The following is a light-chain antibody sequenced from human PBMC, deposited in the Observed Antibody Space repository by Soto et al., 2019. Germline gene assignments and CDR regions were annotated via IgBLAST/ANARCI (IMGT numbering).Light chain of an antibody. CDR1: QGISNF. Sequence: DIQMTQSPSTLSGSVGDRVTITCRASQGISNFLAWYQQKPGKVPKLLIYDASTLQSGVPSRFSGSGSGTDFTLTISSLQPEDVATYYCQKYNSAPRAFGQGTKVDIK. CDR3: QKYNSAPRA. J-gene: IGKJ1*01. CDR2: DAS. V-gene: IGKV1-27*01.